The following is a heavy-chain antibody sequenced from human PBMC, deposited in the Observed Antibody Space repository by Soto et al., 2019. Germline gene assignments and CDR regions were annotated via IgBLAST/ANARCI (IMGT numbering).Heavy chain of an antibody. V-gene: IGHV1-18*01. CDR3: ATDEPDTARALEY. J-gene: IGHJ4*02. CDR2: ISVYNGKT. CDR1: GYTFTSHG. Sequence: QVQLVQSGGEVKNPGASVKVSCRAAGYTFTSHGISWVRQAPGQGLEWMGWISVYNGKTNYAQKLQGRLTMTTDTSTITAYMELRGLRSDDTAVYYCATDEPDTARALEYWGQGTLVTVSS. D-gene: IGHD5-18*01.